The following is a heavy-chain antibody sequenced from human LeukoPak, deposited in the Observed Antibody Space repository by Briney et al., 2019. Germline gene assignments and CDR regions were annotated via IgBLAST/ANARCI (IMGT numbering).Heavy chain of an antibody. CDR2: INHSGST. J-gene: IGHJ3*02. CDR3: ARGLFRYYDSSGYYAFDI. CDR1: GGSFSGYY. D-gene: IGHD3-22*01. V-gene: IGHV4-34*01. Sequence: SETLSLTCAVYGGSFSGYYWSWIRQPPGKGLEWIGEINHSGSTNYNPSLKSRVTISVDTSKNQFSLKLSSVTAADTAVYYCARGLFRYYDSSGYYAFDIWGQGTMVTVSS.